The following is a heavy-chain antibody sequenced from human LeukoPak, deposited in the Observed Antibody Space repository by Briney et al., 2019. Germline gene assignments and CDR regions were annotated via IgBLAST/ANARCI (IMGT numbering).Heavy chain of an antibody. V-gene: IGHV1-46*01. CDR2: INPIGDYT. D-gene: IGHD1/OR15-1a*01. Sequence: ASVKVSCKATGYTFTTYCIHWVRQAPGQGLEWMGMINPIGDYTVYAQKFQGRVTMTRDMSTSTVYMELSSLRSEDTAVYYCARGSSITGTTGNWFDPWGQGTLVTVSS. J-gene: IGHJ5*02. CDR1: GYTFTTYC. CDR3: ARGSSITGTTGNWFDP.